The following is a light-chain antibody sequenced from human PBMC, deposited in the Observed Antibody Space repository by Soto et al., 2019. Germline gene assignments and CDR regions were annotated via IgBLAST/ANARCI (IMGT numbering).Light chain of an antibody. CDR1: QTVIHNH. Sequence: EIVLTQSPDTLSLSPGVRATLSCRASQTVIHNHLAWHQQKPGQTPRLLVYGASSRATGIPDRFSGSGSGTDFTLTISRLEPEDFAVYYCQQHGTSPITFGQGTRLEI. CDR2: GAS. V-gene: IGKV3-20*01. J-gene: IGKJ5*01. CDR3: QQHGTSPIT.